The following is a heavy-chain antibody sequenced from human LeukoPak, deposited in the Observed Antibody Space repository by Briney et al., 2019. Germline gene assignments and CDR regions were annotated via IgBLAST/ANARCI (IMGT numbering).Heavy chain of an antibody. CDR1: GGSFSGYY. D-gene: IGHD5-24*01. CDR3: ARGRDGYTFGY. CDR2: IYYSGST. J-gene: IGHJ4*02. V-gene: IGHV4-59*01. Sequence: SETLSLTCAVYGGSFSGYYWSWIRQPPGKGLEWIGYIYYSGSTNYNPSLKSRVTISVDTSKNQFSLKLSSVTPADTAVYYCARGRDGYTFGYWGQGTLVTVSS.